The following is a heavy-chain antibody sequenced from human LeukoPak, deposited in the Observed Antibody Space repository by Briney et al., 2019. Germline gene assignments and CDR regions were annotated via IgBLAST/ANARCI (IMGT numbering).Heavy chain of an antibody. V-gene: IGHV1-69*05. CDR2: IIPIFGTA. J-gene: IGHJ4*02. CDR3: AREIAAAGTYFDY. CDR1: GGTFSSYA. Sequence: SVKLSCKASGGTFSSYAISWVRQAPGQGLEWMGRIIPIFGTANYAQKFQGRVTITTDESTSTAYMELSSLRSEDTAVYYCAREIAAAGTYFDYWGQGTLVTVSS. D-gene: IGHD6-13*01.